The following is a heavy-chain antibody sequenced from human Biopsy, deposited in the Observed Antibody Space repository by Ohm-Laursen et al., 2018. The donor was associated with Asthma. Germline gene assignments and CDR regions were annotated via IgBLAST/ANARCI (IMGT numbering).Heavy chain of an antibody. CDR1: GFTFSTYW. Sequence: GSLRLSCAASGFTFSTYWISWVRQAPGKDLEWVANIKPDGTERYYVDSVKGRFTISRDNANNSLYLQMKFLGAEDTAVYYCTRTVAATPYDYWGQGTLVTVSS. CDR2: IKPDGTER. CDR3: TRTVAATPYDY. D-gene: IGHD4-17*01. J-gene: IGHJ4*02. V-gene: IGHV3-7*01.